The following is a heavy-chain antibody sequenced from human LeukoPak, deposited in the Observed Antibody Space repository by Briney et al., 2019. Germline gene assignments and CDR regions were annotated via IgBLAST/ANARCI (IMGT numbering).Heavy chain of an antibody. V-gene: IGHV3-23*01. Sequence: GGSLRLSCAASGFTFSSYAMSWVRQAPGKGLEWVSAISGSGGSTYYADSVKGRFTISRDNSKNTLYLQMNSLRAEDTAVYYCAKGNAYCYDSSGYSAYYFDYWGQGTLVTVSS. CDR1: GFTFSSYA. CDR2: ISGSGGST. D-gene: IGHD3-22*01. CDR3: AKGNAYCYDSSGYSAYYFDY. J-gene: IGHJ4*02.